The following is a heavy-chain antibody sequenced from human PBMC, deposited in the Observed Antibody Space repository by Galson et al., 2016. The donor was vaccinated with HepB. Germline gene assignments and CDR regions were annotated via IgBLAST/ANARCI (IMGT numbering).Heavy chain of an antibody. CDR1: GGAFSGYT. Sequence: SVKVSCKASGGAFSGYTIYWVRQAPGQGLEWMGRLIPILGIRNYAQKFQGRVTITADESTSTAYMELSSLGSEDTAVYFCASDPYCSGGSCYLIKYFQHWGQGTLVTVSS. D-gene: IGHD2-15*01. CDR3: ASDPYCSGGSCYLIKYFQH. V-gene: IGHV1-69*02. J-gene: IGHJ1*01. CDR2: LIPILGIR.